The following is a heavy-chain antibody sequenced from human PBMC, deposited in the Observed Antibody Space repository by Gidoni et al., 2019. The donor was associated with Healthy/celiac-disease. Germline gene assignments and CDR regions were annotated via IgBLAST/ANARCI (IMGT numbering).Heavy chain of an antibody. V-gene: IGHV5-51*03. Sequence: EVQLVQSGAEAKKPWESLTISSTGSGYSYTSYWIGCVRQVPGKGLEWMGIIYPGDSDTRYTPSFQGQVTSSADKSISTAYLQWSSLKASDTAMYYCARYVVHDDTQWLTPPDYWGQGTLVTVSS. D-gene: IGHD6-19*01. J-gene: IGHJ4*02. CDR1: GYSYTSYW. CDR2: IYPGDSDT. CDR3: ARYVVHDDTQWLTPPDY.